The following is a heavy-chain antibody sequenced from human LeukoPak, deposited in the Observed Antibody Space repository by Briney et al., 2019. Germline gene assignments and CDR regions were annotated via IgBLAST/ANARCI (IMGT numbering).Heavy chain of an antibody. CDR1: GCTFTGYY. CDR2: INPNSGGT. Sequence: GASVKVSCKTSGCTFTGYYMRWVRPAPGQGLEWMGWINPNSGGTNYAQKFQGWVTMTRDTSISTAFMELSRLRSDDTAVHYCARNTATDLYYFDYWGQGTLVTVSS. V-gene: IGHV1-2*04. D-gene: IGHD5-18*01. J-gene: IGHJ4*02. CDR3: ARNTATDLYYFDY.